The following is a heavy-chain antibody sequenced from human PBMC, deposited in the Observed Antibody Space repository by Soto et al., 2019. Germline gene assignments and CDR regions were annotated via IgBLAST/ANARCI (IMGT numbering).Heavy chain of an antibody. J-gene: IGHJ5*02. CDR3: VKNSGWFNT. CDR2: IDGSGGIT. Sequence: QLLQSGGGLVQPGGSLTLSCAASGFTFGTTDMSWVRQAPGEGLEWVSTIDGSGGITYYADSVKGRFTISRANSRNTVYLQINSLRGDDTALYYCVKNSGWFNTWGQGALVTVSS. D-gene: IGHD3-10*01. CDR1: GFTFGTTD. V-gene: IGHV3-23*01.